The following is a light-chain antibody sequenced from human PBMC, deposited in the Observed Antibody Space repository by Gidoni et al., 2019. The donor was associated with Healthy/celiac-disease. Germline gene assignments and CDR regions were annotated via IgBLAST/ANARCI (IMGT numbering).Light chain of an antibody. CDR2: DAS. CDR1: QSVSSY. V-gene: IGKV3-11*01. CDR3: QQRSNWPPSIT. Sequence: EIVLTQSPATLSLSPGERATLSCRASQSVSSYLAWYQQQPGQAPRLLIYDASTRATGIPARFSGSWSGTDFTLTISLLEPEAFAVYYCQQRSNWPPSITFGQGTRLEI. J-gene: IGKJ5*01.